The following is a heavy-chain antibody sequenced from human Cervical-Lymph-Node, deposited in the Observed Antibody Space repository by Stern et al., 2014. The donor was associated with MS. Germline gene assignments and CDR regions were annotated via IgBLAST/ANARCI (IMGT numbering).Heavy chain of an antibody. CDR3: ARATF. CDR1: GFTFNFHS. J-gene: IGHJ6*02. V-gene: IGHV3-21*01. Sequence: EVQLVESGGGLVKPRGSLRLSCAASGFTFNFHSMYWVRQAPGKGLEWVSSISRSSTYIYYADSVKGRFTISRDNARNSLYLHMNSLRAEDTAVYYCARATFLGQGTTVTVSS. CDR2: ISRSSTYI.